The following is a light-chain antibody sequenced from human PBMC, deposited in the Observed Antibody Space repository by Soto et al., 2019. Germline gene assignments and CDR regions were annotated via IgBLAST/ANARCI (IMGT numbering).Light chain of an antibody. Sequence: QSALTQPASVSGSPGQSITISCTGTSSDVGGYNYVSWYQQHQGKAPKLMIYEVSNRPSGVSNRFSGAKSGNTASLTISGLRAGDEADYYCSSYTSGSTVVFGGGTQLTVL. CDR1: SSDVGGYNY. V-gene: IGLV2-14*01. CDR2: EVS. J-gene: IGLJ2*01. CDR3: SSYTSGSTVV.